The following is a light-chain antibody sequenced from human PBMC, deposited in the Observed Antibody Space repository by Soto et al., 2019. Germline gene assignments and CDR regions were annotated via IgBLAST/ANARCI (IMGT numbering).Light chain of an antibody. Sequence: DIQMTQFPSTLSASVGDRVTITCRASQNIGSWLAWYQQKPGKAPKVLIYDVSNLETGVPSRFSGSGSGTEFTLTISSLQPDDFATYYCQQYRTFGQGTKVDIK. CDR3: QQYRT. CDR2: DVS. CDR1: QNIGSW. V-gene: IGKV1-5*01. J-gene: IGKJ1*01.